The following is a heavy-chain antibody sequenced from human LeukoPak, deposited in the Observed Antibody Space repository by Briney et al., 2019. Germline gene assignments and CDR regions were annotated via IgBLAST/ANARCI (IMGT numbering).Heavy chain of an antibody. J-gene: IGHJ6*03. V-gene: IGHV3-20*04. CDR3: ARDYPGVFRGARVVRGVSYYYYYMDV. D-gene: IGHD3-10*01. Sequence: PGGSLRLSCAASGFTFDDYGMSWVRQAPGKGLEWVSGINWNGGSTGYADSVKGRFTISRDNAKNSLYLQMNSLRAEDTAVYYCARDYPGVFRGARVVRGVSYYYYYMDVWGKGTTVTISS. CDR1: GFTFDDYG. CDR2: INWNGGST.